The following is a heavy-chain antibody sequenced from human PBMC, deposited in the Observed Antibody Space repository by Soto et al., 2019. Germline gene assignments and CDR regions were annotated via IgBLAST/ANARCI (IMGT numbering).Heavy chain of an antibody. CDR1: GFTFSSYA. CDR2: ISYDGSNK. V-gene: IGHV3-30-3*01. Sequence: QVQLVESGGGVVQPGRSLRLSCAASGFTFSSYAMHWVRQAPGKGLEWVAVISYDGSNKYYADSVKGRFTISRDNSKNTLYLQMNSLRAEYTAVYYCAVIAAAGNFDYWGQGTLVTVSS. CDR3: AVIAAAGNFDY. J-gene: IGHJ4*02. D-gene: IGHD6-13*01.